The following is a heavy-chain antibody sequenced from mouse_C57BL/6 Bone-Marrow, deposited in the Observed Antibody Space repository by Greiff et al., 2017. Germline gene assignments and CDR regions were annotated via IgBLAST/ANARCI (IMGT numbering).Heavy chain of an antibody. CDR3: ARCPCYRWYFYV. D-gene: IGHD2-12*01. Sequence: QVQLQQPGTELVKPGASVKLSCKASGYTFTSYWMHWVKQRPGQGLEWIGNINPSNGGTNYNEKFKSKATLTVDKSSSTAYMQLSSRPSEDSAVYYCARCPCYRWYFYVWGTGTTVTVSS. CDR2: INPSNGGT. CDR1: GYTFTSYW. V-gene: IGHV1-53*01. J-gene: IGHJ1*03.